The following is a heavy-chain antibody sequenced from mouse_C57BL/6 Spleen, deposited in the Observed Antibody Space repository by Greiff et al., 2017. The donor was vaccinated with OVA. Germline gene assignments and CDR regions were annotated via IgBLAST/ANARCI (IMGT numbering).Heavy chain of an antibody. Sequence: DVQLVESEGGLVQPGSSMKLSCTASGFTFSDYYMAWVRQVPEKGLEWVANINYDGSSTYYLDSLKSRFIISRDNAKNILYLQMSSLKSEDTATYYCARGSDLSFAYWGQGTLVTVSA. CDR2: INYDGSST. CDR1: GFTFSDYY. J-gene: IGHJ3*01. CDR3: ARGSDLSFAY. D-gene: IGHD2-4*01. V-gene: IGHV5-16*01.